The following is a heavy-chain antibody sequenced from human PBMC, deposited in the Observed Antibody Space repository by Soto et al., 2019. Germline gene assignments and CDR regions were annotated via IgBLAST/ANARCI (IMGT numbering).Heavy chain of an antibody. D-gene: IGHD4-17*01. CDR2: IWYDGSNK. J-gene: IGHJ6*03. CDR3: ARDRNGDYDYYYYYYMDV. CDR1: GFTFSSYG. Sequence: QVQLVESGGGVVQPGRSLRLSCAASGFTFSSYGMHWVRQAPGKGLEWVAVIWYDGSNKYYADSVKGRFTISRDNSKNTLYLQRNSLRAEDTAVYYCARDRNGDYDYYYYYYMDVWGKGTTVTVSS. V-gene: IGHV3-33*01.